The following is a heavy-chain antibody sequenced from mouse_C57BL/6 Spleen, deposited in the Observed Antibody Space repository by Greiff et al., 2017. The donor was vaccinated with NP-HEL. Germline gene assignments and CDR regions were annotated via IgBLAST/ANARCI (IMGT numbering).Heavy chain of an antibody. V-gene: IGHV1S81*02. D-gene: IGHD1-1*01. CDR2: TNPTNGRT. CDR3: ARIKRLVATYLDY. J-gene: IGHJ2*01. Sequence: VQLQQSGAELVKAGASVKMSCKASGYTFTSYWMHWVKQRLGQGLEWFAETNPTNGRTYYNEKFKSKATLTVDKSSSTAYMLLSGPTFDDSAVYYCARIKRLVATYLDYWGQGTTLTVSS. CDR1: GYTFTSYW.